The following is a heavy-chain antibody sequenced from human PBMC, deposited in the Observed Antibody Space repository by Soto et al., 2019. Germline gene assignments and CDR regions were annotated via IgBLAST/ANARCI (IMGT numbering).Heavy chain of an antibody. CDR1: GDSVSSNSAA. CDR2: TYYRSKWYN. CDR3: ARDTAMVVGYYYYYGMVV. J-gene: IGHJ6*02. Sequence: SQTLSLTCAISGDSVSSNSAAWNWIRQSPSRGLEWLGRTYYRSKWYNDYAVSVKSRITINPDTSKNQFSLQLNSVTPEDTAVYYCARDTAMVVGYYYYYGMVVWGQGTTVTVSS. D-gene: IGHD5-18*01. V-gene: IGHV6-1*01.